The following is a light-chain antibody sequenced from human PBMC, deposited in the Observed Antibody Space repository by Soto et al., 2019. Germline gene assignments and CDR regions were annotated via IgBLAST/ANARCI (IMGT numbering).Light chain of an antibody. CDR2: DVS. J-gene: IGKJ1*01. Sequence: EIVLTQSTGPLSLSPGDRATLSCRASQNIPDTYLAWYQQKPGQAPRLLIYDVSTWAPGIPDRFSGSGSGTDFTLTISRVEPEDFAMYFCQQYGRSPGTFGQGNKVEVK. CDR1: QNIPDTY. CDR3: QQYGRSPGT. V-gene: IGKV3-20*01.